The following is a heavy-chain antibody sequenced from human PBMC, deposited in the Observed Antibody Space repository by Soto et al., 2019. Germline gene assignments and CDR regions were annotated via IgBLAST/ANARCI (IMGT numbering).Heavy chain of an antibody. CDR2: INHSGST. Sequence: SETLSLTCAVYGGSFSGYYCCWIRQPPGEGLEWIGEINHSGSTNYNPSLKRRVTISVDTSKSQCSLKLSSVTAADTAVYYCARGRVVVVPAAQPSYYMDVWGKGTTVTVSS. CDR1: GGSFSGYY. D-gene: IGHD2-2*01. V-gene: IGHV4-34*01. CDR3: ARGRVVVVPAAQPSYYMDV. J-gene: IGHJ6*03.